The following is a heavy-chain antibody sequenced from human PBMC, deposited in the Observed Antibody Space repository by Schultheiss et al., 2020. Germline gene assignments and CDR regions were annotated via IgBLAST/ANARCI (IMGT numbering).Heavy chain of an antibody. CDR2: INHSGST. D-gene: IGHD3-9*01. V-gene: IGHV4-34*08. CDR1: GFTFSNSD. J-gene: IGHJ5*02. Sequence: GSLRLSCAASGFTFSNSDMNWVRQAPGKGLEWIGEINHSGSTNYNPSLKSRVTISVDTSKNQFSLKLSSVTAAETAVYYCAVGMLGYDILTGYYLNWFDPWGQGTLVTVSS. CDR3: AVGMLGYDILTGYYLNWFDP.